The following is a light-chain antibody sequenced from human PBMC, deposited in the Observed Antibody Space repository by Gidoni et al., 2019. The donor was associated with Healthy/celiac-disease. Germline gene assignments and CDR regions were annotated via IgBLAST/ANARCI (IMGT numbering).Light chain of an antibody. J-gene: IGKJ1*01. CDR3: QQYYSTPRT. V-gene: IGKV4-1*01. CDR2: WAS. CDR1: QTVLYSSNNKNY. Sequence: DFVLTHSPASLAVSLGERATINCKSSQTVLYSSNNKNYLAWYQQKPGQPPKLLIYWASTRESGVPDRFSGSGSGTDFTLTISSLQAEDVAVYYCQQYYSTPRTFGQGTKVEIK.